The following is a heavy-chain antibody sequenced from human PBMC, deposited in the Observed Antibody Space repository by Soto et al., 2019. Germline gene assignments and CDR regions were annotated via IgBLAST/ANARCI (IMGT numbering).Heavy chain of an antibody. CDR3: ARAYSSPDY. Sequence: PGGSLRLSCAASGFTFSNYWMHWVRQAPGKGLVWVSRINSDGSSTNYADSVKGRFTISRDNAKNTLSLRMNSLRAEDTAVYYCARAYSSPDYWGPGTLVTVSS. V-gene: IGHV3-74*01. D-gene: IGHD6-13*01. CDR1: GFTFSNYW. CDR2: INSDGSST. J-gene: IGHJ4*02.